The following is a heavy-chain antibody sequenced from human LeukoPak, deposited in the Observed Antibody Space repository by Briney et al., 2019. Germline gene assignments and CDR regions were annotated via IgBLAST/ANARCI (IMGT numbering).Heavy chain of an antibody. CDR1: GYSISSGYY. J-gene: IGHJ5*02. V-gene: IGHV4-38-2*01. CDR3: ARQEVVPAAIQPDH. CDR2: IYHSGST. Sequence: SETLSLTCAASGYSISSGYYWGWIRQPPGKGREWIGSIYHSGSTYYNPSLKSRVTISVDTSKNQFSLKLSSVTAADTAVYYCARQEVVPAAIQPDHWGQRTLVTVSS. D-gene: IGHD2-2*01.